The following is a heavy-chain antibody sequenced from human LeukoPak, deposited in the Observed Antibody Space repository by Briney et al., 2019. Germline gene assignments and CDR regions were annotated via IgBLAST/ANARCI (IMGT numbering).Heavy chain of an antibody. CDR1: GGSISSSSYY. J-gene: IGHJ4*01. CDR3: ARGMTTVTTPFVG. Sequence: MPSETLSLTCTVSGGSISSSSYYWGWIRQPPGKGLEWIGSIYYSEGTFYNPSLKSRVTISVDTSKNQFSLKVTSVTAADTAVYYCARGMTTVTTPFVGWGQGTLVTVSS. V-gene: IGHV4-39*01. CDR2: IYYSEGT. D-gene: IGHD4-17*01.